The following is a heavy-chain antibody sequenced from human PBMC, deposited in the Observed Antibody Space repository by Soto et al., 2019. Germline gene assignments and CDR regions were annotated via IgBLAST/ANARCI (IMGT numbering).Heavy chain of an antibody. V-gene: IGHV4-61*01. CDR3: ARDFAYFDS. Sequence: QVQLQESGPGLVKPSETLSLTCTVSGGSFKSGSYSWSLIRQPPGKGLEWIGYVYHTGRTSYNPSLKSRVSISMDTSKNQFSLNLVSVTAADTAVYFCARDFAYFDSWGQGTLVTVSS. CDR1: GGSFKSGSYS. J-gene: IGHJ4*02. D-gene: IGHD3-3*01. CDR2: VYHTGRT.